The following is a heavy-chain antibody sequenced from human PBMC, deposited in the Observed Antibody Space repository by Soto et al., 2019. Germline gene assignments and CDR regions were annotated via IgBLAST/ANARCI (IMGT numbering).Heavy chain of an antibody. CDR1: GGSISSYY. V-gene: IGHV4-59*01. CDR2: IYYSGST. CDR3: ARWYYDILTGYYTGANWFDP. D-gene: IGHD3-9*01. Sequence: SETLSLTCTVSGGSISSYYWSWIRQPPGKGLEWIGYIYYSGSTNYNPSLKSRVTISVDTSKNQFSLKLSSVTAADTAVYYRARWYYDILTGYYTGANWFDPWGQGTLVPSPQ. J-gene: IGHJ5*02.